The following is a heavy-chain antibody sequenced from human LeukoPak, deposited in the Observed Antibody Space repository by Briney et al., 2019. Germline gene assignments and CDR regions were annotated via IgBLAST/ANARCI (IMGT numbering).Heavy chain of an antibody. CDR2: INHSGST. CDR1: GGSFSGYY. CDR3: ARAPRKGALDY. J-gene: IGHJ4*02. Sequence: SETLSLTCAVYGGSFSGYYWSWIRQPPGKGLEWIGEINHSGSTNYNPSLKSRVTISVGTSKNQFSLKLSSVTAADTAVYYCARAPRKGALDYWGQGTLVTVSS. V-gene: IGHV4-34*01. D-gene: IGHD1-26*01.